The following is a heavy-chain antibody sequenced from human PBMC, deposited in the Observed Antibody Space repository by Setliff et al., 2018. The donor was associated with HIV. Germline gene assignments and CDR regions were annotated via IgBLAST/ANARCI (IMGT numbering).Heavy chain of an antibody. D-gene: IGHD3-10*01. CDR3: ARSIYGSRTYPLDI. CDR1: GGSTTGYH. J-gene: IGHJ4*02. V-gene: IGHV4-4*07. CDR2: MYYTGNT. Sequence: SETLSLTCSVPGGSTTGYHWNWIRQPAGKGLEWIGRMYYTGNTDYNPSLKSRVIMSIDTSKDQFSLNLNSVTAADTAVYYCARSIYGSRTYPLDIWGQGILVTVSS.